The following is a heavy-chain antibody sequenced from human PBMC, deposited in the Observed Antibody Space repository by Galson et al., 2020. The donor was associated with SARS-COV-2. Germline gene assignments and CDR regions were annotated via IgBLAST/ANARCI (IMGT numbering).Heavy chain of an antibody. D-gene: IGHD2-8*02. CDR1: GFSFSTNS. CDR2: ISTRSNYI. J-gene: IGHJ3*02. Sequence: GGSLRLSCAASGFSFSTNSVNWVRQAPGKGLEWVSYISTRSNYIYYADSVKGRFTISRDNAENSLLLQMNSLRVEDTAVYYCASGGYTTGWGAFDIWGQGTKVTVSS. CDR3: ASGGYTTGWGAFDI. V-gene: IGHV3-21*01.